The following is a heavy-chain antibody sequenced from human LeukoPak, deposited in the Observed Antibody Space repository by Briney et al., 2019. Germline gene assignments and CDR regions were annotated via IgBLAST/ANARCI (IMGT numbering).Heavy chain of an antibody. D-gene: IGHD3-10*01. Sequence: ASVKVSCKASGYTFTSYGISWVRQAPGQGLEWMGWISAYNGNTNYAQKLQGRVTMTTDTSTSTAYMELRSLRSDDTAVYYCARASSGTLLLWFGGDNWFDPWGQGTLVTVSS. CDR3: ARASSGTLLLWFGGDNWFDP. V-gene: IGHV1-18*01. CDR2: ISAYNGNT. CDR1: GYTFTSYG. J-gene: IGHJ5*02.